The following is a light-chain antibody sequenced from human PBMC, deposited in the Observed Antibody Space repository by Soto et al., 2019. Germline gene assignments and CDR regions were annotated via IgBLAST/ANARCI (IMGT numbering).Light chain of an antibody. CDR2: TAS. V-gene: IGKV1-8*01. CDR1: QRINTY. CDR3: QQYYSYPLA. J-gene: IGKJ5*01. Sequence: AIRMTQSPSSFSASTGDRVTITCRASQRINTYLAWYQQKPGKAPKLLIYTASTLQSGVPSRFSGSGSGTDFTLTISCLQSEDFATYYCQQYYSYPLAFSQGTRLEIK.